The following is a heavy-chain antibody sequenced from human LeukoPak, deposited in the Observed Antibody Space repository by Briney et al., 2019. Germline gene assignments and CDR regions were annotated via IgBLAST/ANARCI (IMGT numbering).Heavy chain of an antibody. D-gene: IGHD2-2*01. V-gene: IGHV1-18*01. CDR3: ARPYCSSTSCYRSVPNTFDY. J-gene: IGHJ4*02. CDR2: ISANNGNT. CDR1: GYTFTSYG. Sequence: ASVKVSSKASGYTFTSYGISWVRQAPGQGLEWMGWISANNGNTNYAQKLQGRVTMTTDTSTSTAYMELRRLRSDDTAVYYCARPYCSSTSCYRSVPNTFDYWGQGTLVSVSS.